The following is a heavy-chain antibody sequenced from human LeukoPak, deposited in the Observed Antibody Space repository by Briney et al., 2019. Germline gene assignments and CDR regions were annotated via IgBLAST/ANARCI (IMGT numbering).Heavy chain of an antibody. Sequence: SVKVSCKVSGYTLTELSMHWVRQAPGQGLEWMGGIIPIFGTANYAQKFQGRVTITADESTSTAYMELSSLRSEDTAVYYCARGWGYENYFDYWGQGTLVTVSS. CDR3: ARGWGYENYFDY. J-gene: IGHJ4*02. D-gene: IGHD2-15*01. CDR1: GYTLTELS. V-gene: IGHV1-69*13. CDR2: IIPIFGTA.